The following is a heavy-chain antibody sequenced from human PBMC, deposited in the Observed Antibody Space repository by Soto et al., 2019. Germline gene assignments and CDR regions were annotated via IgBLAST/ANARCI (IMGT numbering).Heavy chain of an antibody. J-gene: IGHJ5*02. CDR2: MNPNSGNT. CDR3: ARGEEGSDCESWFDP. CDR1: GYTFTSYD. D-gene: IGHD2-21*02. Sequence: QVQLVQSGAEVKKPGASVKVSCKASGYTFTSYDINWVRQATGQGLEWMGSMNPNSGNTGYAQKFQGRVTMTRNTSISTAYMELSRLRCEDTALYCGARGEEGSDCESWFDPWGQGTLVTVSS. V-gene: IGHV1-8*01.